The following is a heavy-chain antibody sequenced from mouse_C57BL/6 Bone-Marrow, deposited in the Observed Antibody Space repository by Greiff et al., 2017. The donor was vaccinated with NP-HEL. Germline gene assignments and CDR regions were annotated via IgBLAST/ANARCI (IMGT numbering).Heavy chain of an antibody. D-gene: IGHD2-12*01. Sequence: EVKVEESGGGLVKPGGSLKLSCAASGFTFSDYGMHWVRQAPEKGLEWVAYISSGSSTIYYADTVKGRFTISRDNAKNTLFLRMTSLRSEDTAMYYCARRYRGLYYYAMDYWGQGTSVTVSS. J-gene: IGHJ4*01. V-gene: IGHV5-17*01. CDR2: ISSGSSTI. CDR1: GFTFSDYG. CDR3: ARRYRGLYYYAMDY.